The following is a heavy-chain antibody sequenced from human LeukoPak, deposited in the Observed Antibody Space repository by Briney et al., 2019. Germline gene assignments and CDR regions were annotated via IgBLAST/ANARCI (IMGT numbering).Heavy chain of an antibody. CDR3: ARAPIVVVPAASYYYYYYMDV. CDR1: GYTFTGYY. CDR2: INPNSGGT. Sequence: ASVKVSCKASGYTFTGYYMHWVRQAPGQGLEWMGWINPNSGGTNYAQKFQGRVTMTRDTSISTAYMELSRLRSDDTAVYYCARAPIVVVPAASYYYYYYMDVWGKGTTVTVSS. V-gene: IGHV1-2*02. D-gene: IGHD2-2*01. J-gene: IGHJ6*03.